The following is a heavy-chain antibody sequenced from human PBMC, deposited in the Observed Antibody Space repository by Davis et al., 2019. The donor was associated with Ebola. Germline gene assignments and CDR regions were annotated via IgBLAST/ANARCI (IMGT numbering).Heavy chain of an antibody. CDR3: ARDPHWCPGGGCFRKNWFDP. D-gene: IGHD2-15*01. CDR1: GFTFSSYA. J-gene: IGHJ5*02. V-gene: IGHV3-23*01. Sequence: GESLKISCAASGFTFSSYAMSWVRQAPGKGLEWVSAISGSGGSTYYADSVKGRFTISRDNAKNSVYLQINSLRDEDTAVYYCARDPHWCPGGGCFRKNWFDPWGQGTLVTVSS. CDR2: ISGSGGST.